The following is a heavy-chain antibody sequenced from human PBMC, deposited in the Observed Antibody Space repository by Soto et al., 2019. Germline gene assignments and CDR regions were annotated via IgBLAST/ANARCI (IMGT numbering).Heavy chain of an antibody. Sequence: QVQLVESGGGVVQPGRSLTLACAASGFTFSSHGMHWVSQAPGKGLEWVAVIWYDGSNKYYADSVKGRFTISRDNSKNTLYLQMNSLRVEDTAVYFCMRCGDNRAFEYWGQGTMVTVSS. V-gene: IGHV3-33*01. J-gene: IGHJ4*02. CDR2: IWYDGSNK. CDR3: MRCGDNRAFEY. D-gene: IGHD7-27*01. CDR1: GFTFSSHG.